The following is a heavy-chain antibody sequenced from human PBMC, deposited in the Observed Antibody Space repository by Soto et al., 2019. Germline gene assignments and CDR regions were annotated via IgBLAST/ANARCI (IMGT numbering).Heavy chain of an antibody. V-gene: IGHV4-31*03. CDR1: GGSISSGGYY. CDR3: ARVGISSSDAFDI. Sequence: SETLSLTCTVSGGSISSGGYYWSWIRQHPEKGLEWIGYIYYTGNTYYNASLKSRVTISVDTSNNQFSLKLSSVTATDTAVYYCARVGISSSDAFDIWGQGTTVTVSS. D-gene: IGHD6-6*01. CDR2: IYYTGNT. J-gene: IGHJ3*02.